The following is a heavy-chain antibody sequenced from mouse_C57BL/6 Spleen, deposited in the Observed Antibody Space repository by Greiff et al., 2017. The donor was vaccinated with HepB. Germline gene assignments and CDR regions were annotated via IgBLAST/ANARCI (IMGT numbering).Heavy chain of an antibody. J-gene: IGHJ1*03. CDR3: ARGDGYYEGNWYFDV. CDR2: IDPSDSET. CDR1: GYTFTSYW. V-gene: IGHV1-52*01. D-gene: IGHD2-3*01. Sequence: VKLQQPGAELVRPGSSVKLSCKASGYTFTSYWMHWVKQRPIQGLEWIGNIDPSDSETHYNQKFKDKSTLTVDKSSSTAYMQLRSLTSVGSAVYYCARGDGYYEGNWYFDVWGTGTTVTVSS.